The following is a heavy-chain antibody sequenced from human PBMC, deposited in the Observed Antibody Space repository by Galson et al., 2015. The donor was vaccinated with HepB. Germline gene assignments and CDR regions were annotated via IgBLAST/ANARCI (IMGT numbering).Heavy chain of an antibody. V-gene: IGHV3-30-3*01. Sequence: SLRLSCAASGFTFNTYAMRWVRQAPGKGLEWVAVISYDGSNKYCADSVKGRFTISRDNSKNTLFLQMNSLRAEDTAVYYCARDFPYFDYWGQGTLVTVSS. CDR1: GFTFNTYA. CDR2: ISYDGSNK. CDR3: ARDFPYFDY. J-gene: IGHJ4*02.